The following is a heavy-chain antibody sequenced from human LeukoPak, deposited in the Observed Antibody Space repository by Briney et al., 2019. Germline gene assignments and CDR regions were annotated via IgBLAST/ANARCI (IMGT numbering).Heavy chain of an antibody. V-gene: IGHV4-4*07. CDR1: GGSISSYY. J-gene: IGHJ2*01. CDR2: IYTSGST. D-gene: IGHD4-17*01. CDR3: ARRGAGPSQRYFDL. Sequence: SETLSLTCTVSGGSISSYYWSWIRQPAGKGLEWIGRIYTSGSTNYNPSLKSRVTMSVDTSKNQLSLKLSSVTAADRAVYYCARRGAGPSQRYFDLWGRGTLVTVSS.